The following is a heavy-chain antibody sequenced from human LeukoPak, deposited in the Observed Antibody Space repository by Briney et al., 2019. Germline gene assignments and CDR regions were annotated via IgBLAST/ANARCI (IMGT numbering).Heavy chain of an antibody. J-gene: IGHJ4*02. V-gene: IGHV3-7*01. Sequence: GGSLRLSCAASGFRFTGYWMTWVRQAPGKGLEWVARLHPDGSERNFVGSVEGRFTASGDNAKSSLYLQMNSLRVEDTAVYYCARGGYSFDYLGQGTLVTVSS. CDR3: ARGGYSFDY. D-gene: IGHD5-12*01. CDR1: GFRFTGYW. CDR2: LHPDGSER.